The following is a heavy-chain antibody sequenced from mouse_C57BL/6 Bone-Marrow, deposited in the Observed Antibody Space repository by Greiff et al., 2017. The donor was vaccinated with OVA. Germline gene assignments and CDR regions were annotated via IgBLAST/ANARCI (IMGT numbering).Heavy chain of an antibody. Sequence: EVHLVESGGGLVKPGGSLKLSCAASGFTFSSYAMSWVRQTPEKRLEWVATISDGGSYTYYPDNVKGRFTISRDNAKNNLYLQMSHLKSEDTAMYYCARGGGYYLFFDYWGQGTTLTVSS. CDR3: ARGGGYYLFFDY. V-gene: IGHV5-4*01. J-gene: IGHJ2*01. D-gene: IGHD2-3*01. CDR1: GFTFSSYA. CDR2: ISDGGSYT.